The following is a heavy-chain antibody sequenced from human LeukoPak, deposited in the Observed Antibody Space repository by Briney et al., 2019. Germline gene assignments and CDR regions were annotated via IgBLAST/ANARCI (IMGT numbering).Heavy chain of an antibody. CDR1: GTTYSRSA. D-gene: IGHD1-26*01. V-gene: IGHV1-69*05. J-gene: IGHJ4*02. CDR2: VIPILGAT. Sequence: SVKVSCKASGTTYSRSAISWVREAPGRGLEWMGGVIPILGATNYIQKFQDRVSITTDDSTSTAYMEVTSLKSVDTAVYYCARDDGSATMGFDSWGQGTLVIVSS. CDR3: ARDDGSATMGFDS.